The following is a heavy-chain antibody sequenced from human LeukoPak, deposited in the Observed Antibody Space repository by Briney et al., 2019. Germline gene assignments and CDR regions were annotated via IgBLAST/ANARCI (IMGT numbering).Heavy chain of an antibody. CDR3: ARAPTYYDFWSGYPHYYGMDV. D-gene: IGHD3-3*01. CDR1: GFTFSTYW. J-gene: IGHJ6*02. Sequence: PGGSLRLSCAASGFTFSTYWMHWVRQAPGKGLVWVSRINSDGCSTSYADSVKGRFTISRDNAKNTLYLQMNSLRAEDTAVYYCARAPTYYDFWSGYPHYYGMDVWGQGTTVTVSS. CDR2: INSDGCST. V-gene: IGHV3-74*01.